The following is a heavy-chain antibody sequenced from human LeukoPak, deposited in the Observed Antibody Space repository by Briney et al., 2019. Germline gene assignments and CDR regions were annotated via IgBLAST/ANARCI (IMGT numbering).Heavy chain of an antibody. CDR1: GFTFSRYW. CDR3: ARGPVGMTTYAFDI. V-gene: IGHV3-74*01. CDR2: INSDGSST. D-gene: IGHD4-11*01. Sequence: GGSLRLSCVASGFTFSRYWMHWVRQAPGKGLVWVSRINSDGSSTSYADSVKGRVTISGDNAKNTLYLQMNSLRAEDTAVYYCARGPVGMTTYAFDIWGQGTMVTVSS. J-gene: IGHJ3*02.